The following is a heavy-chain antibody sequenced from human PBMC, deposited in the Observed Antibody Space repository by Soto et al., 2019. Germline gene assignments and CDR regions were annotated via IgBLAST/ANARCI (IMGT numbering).Heavy chain of an antibody. CDR2: IYYSGST. D-gene: IGHD5-18*01. Sequence: QVQLQESGPGLVKPSQILSLTFTDSGGSVSSGGYYWSCIRQHPGKGLEWIGYIYYSGSTYYNPSLNSRVTISVDTSKNQFSLKLSSVTAADTAVYYCARSGYSYGPNPLLYWGQGTLVTVSS. V-gene: IGHV4-31*03. CDR1: GGSVSSGGYY. CDR3: ARSGYSYGPNPLLY. J-gene: IGHJ4*02.